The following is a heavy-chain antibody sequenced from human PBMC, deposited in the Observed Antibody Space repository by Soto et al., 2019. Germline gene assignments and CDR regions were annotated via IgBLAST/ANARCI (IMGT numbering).Heavy chain of an antibody. D-gene: IGHD3-9*01. CDR2: IDPSDSYT. CDR1: GYSFTSYW. V-gene: IGHV5-10-1*01. J-gene: IGHJ4*02. Sequence: GESLKISCKGSGYSFTSYWISWVRQMPGKGLEWMGRIDPSDSYTNYSPSFQGHVTISADKSISTAYLQWSSLKASDTVMYYCARTPENYDILTGPALLVHFDYWGQGTLVTAPQ. CDR3: ARTPENYDILTGPALLVHFDY.